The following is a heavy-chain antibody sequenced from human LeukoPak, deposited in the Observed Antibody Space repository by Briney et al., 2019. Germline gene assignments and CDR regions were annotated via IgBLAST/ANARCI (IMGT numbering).Heavy chain of an antibody. J-gene: IGHJ4*02. CDR3: AKTAFYDILTGYFDY. CDR2: ISYDGSNK. Sequence: GGSLRLSCAASGFTFSSYGMHWVRQAPGKGLEWVAVISYDGSNKYYADSVKGRFTISRDNSKNTLYLQMNSLRAEDTAVYYCAKTAFYDILTGYFDYWGQGTLVTVSS. V-gene: IGHV3-30*18. D-gene: IGHD3-9*01. CDR1: GFTFSSYG.